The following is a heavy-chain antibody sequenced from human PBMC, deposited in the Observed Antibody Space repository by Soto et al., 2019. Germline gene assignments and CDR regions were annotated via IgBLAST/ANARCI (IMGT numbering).Heavy chain of an antibody. CDR3: ANLAVVGATA. CDR2: ISSSGSTI. Sequence: TGGSLRLSCAASGFTFSSYEMNWVRQAPGKGLEWVSYISSSGSTIYYADSVEGRFTISRDNAKNSLYLQMNSLRAEDTAVYYCANLAVVGATAWGQGTLVTVSS. J-gene: IGHJ5*02. CDR1: GFTFSSYE. D-gene: IGHD1-26*01. V-gene: IGHV3-48*03.